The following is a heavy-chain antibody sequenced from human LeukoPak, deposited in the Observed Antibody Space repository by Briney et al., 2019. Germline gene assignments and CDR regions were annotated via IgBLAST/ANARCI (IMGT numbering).Heavy chain of an antibody. Sequence: GGSLRLSWAASGVSFAKYAMNWVRQAPGKGLEWVSAISGSGGSTYYADSVKGRFTISRDNSKNTLYLQMNSLRAEDTAVYYCANERGGPYYYGMDVWGQGTTVTVSS. J-gene: IGHJ6*02. D-gene: IGHD2-15*01. CDR1: GVSFAKYA. CDR2: ISGSGGST. V-gene: IGHV3-23*01. CDR3: ANERGGPYYYGMDV.